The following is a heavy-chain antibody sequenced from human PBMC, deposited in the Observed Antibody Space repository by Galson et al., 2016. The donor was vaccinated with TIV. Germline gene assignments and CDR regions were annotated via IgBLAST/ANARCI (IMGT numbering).Heavy chain of an antibody. J-gene: IGHJ4*02. Sequence: CKVSGDSLSDLSMHWVRQAPGKGLEWMGGFDPEQHKKIYAQKLQGRVAMTEDTSTDTAFLEMSSLSFEDTAVYYCASVAWFPGLSLDNWGQGTLVIVSS. D-gene: IGHD2/OR15-2a*01. CDR2: FDPEQHKK. CDR1: GDSLSDLS. CDR3: ASVAWFPGLSLDN. V-gene: IGHV1-24*01.